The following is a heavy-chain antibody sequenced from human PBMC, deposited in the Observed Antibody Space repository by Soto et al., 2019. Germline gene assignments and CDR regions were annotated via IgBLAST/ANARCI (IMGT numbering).Heavy chain of an antibody. J-gene: IGHJ5*02. D-gene: IGHD4-17*01. Sequence: ASVKVSCKASGYTFTGYDINWVRQATGQGLEYLGWMNPNSGNTAYVQKFRGRVTMTWDTSITTAYMELSSLRPEDTAVYFCARGIKYGAYSRWFDPWGQGTLVTVSS. CDR2: MNPNSGNT. CDR3: ARGIKYGAYSRWFDP. CDR1: GYTFTGYD. V-gene: IGHV1-8*01.